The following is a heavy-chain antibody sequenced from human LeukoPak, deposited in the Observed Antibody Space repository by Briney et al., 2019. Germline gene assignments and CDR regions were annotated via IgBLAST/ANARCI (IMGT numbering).Heavy chain of an antibody. CDR3: ARQYSSGWSPSPWFFDL. V-gene: IGHV4-59*08. Sequence: PSETLSLTCTFSGGSISTYLWSWIRQPPGKGLEWVGYIHFSGSTNYNPSLKSRVTISVDTSKNQFSLRLTSVTAADTAIYYCARQYSSGWSPSPWFFDLWGRGTLVTVSS. CDR2: IHFSGST. D-gene: IGHD6-19*01. J-gene: IGHJ2*01. CDR1: GGSISTYL.